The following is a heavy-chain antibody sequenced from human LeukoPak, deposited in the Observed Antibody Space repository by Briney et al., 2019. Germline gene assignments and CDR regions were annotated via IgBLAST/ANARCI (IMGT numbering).Heavy chain of an antibody. CDR1: GGSISSHY. V-gene: IGHV4-59*11. J-gene: IGHJ4*02. Sequence: PSETLSLTCTVSGGSISSHYWSWIRQPPGKGLEWIGYIYYSGSTNYNPSLKSRVTISVDTSKNQFSLKLSSVTAADTAVYYCTRGYDYGGNPLPNFDYWGQGTLVTVSS. D-gene: IGHD4-23*01. CDR2: IYYSGST. CDR3: TRGYDYGGNPLPNFDY.